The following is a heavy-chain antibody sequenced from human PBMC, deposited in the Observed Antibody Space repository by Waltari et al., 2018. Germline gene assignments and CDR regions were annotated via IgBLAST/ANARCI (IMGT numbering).Heavy chain of an antibody. D-gene: IGHD5-12*01. CDR1: GFRFSNYG. CDR2: ISFDGNEK. Sequence: QVQLVESGGGVVQPGRSLRLSCTASGFRFSNYGLHWVRQAPGKGLGWVAIISFDGNEKHYADSVQGRLTVSRDNSKNTLFLQLNSLRAEDTAVYYCVKELYPGYARRLFDYWGQGTLVTVSS. CDR3: VKELYPGYARRLFDY. J-gene: IGHJ4*02. V-gene: IGHV3-30*18.